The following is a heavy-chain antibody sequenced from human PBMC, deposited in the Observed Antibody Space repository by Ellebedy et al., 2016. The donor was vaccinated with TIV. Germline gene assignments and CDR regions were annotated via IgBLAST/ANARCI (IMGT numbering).Heavy chain of an antibody. CDR2: IYPGDSDT. D-gene: IGHD2-21*02. J-gene: IGHJ3*02. CDR3: ASREYGDLDGFEI. Sequence: PGGSLRLSCRGFGYNFPNYYIAWVRQMPGKGLEWMGIIYPGDSDTRYSPSFQGHVTISAAKSTSSAFLQWSSLRASDTAMYYCASREYGDLDGFEIWGQGTEVTVSS. CDR1: GYNFPNYY. V-gene: IGHV5-51*01.